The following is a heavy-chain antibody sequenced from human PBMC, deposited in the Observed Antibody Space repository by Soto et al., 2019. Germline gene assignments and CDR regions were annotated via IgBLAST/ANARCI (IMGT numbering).Heavy chain of an antibody. CDR3: AKDLGRYFDWLVYYYGMDV. CDR2: ISYDGSNK. Sequence: PGGSLRLSCAASGFTFSSYGMHWVRQAPGKGLEWVAVISYDGSNKYYADSVKGRFTISRDNSKNTLYLQMNSLRAEDTAVYYCAKDLGRYFDWLVYYYGMDVWGQGTTVTVSS. D-gene: IGHD3-9*01. J-gene: IGHJ6*02. V-gene: IGHV3-30*18. CDR1: GFTFSSYG.